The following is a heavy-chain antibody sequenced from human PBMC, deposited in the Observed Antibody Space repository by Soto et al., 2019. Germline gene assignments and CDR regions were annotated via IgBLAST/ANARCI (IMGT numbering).Heavy chain of an antibody. CDR3: ARTQCSSTSCYNYYYYGMDV. CDR1: GYSFTKYG. V-gene: IGHV1-3*01. D-gene: IGHD2-2*01. CDR2: INPGNGDT. J-gene: IGHJ6*02. Sequence: ASVKVSCKTSGYSFTKYGLHWVRQAPGQRLEWMGWINPGNGDTKYSQKVQGRVTITRDTSATTAYMELSSLRPEDSAVFHCARTQCSSTSCYNYYYYGMDVWGQGTTVTVS.